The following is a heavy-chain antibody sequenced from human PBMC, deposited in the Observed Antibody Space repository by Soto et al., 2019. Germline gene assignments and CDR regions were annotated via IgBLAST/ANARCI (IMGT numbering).Heavy chain of an antibody. D-gene: IGHD2-15*01. CDR2: IRGSGEIT. CDR1: GFTFSNFA. Sequence: EVQLMESGGGLVQPGGSLRLSCVASGFTFSNFAMGWVRQAPGKGLEWVSSIRGSGEITYHAESVKGRFTISRDNSNNTLFLQMNILRVEDTAVYYCATSPDIVLPFDLWGRGTLVTVS. V-gene: IGHV3-23*01. CDR3: ATSPDIVLPFDL. J-gene: IGHJ2*01.